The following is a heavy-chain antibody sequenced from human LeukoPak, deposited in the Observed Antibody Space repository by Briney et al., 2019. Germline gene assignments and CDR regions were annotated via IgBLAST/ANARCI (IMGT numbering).Heavy chain of an antibody. CDR1: GFTFSSYA. V-gene: IGHV3-30*04. CDR3: AREDYSNVFFDY. D-gene: IGHD2-21*01. Sequence: GRSLRLSCAASGFTFSSYAMHWVRQAPGKGLEWVAVISYDGRNKYYTDSVKGRFTISRDNSKNTLYLQMSSLRAEDTAVYYCAREDYSNVFFDYWGQGALVSVSS. J-gene: IGHJ4*02. CDR2: ISYDGRNK.